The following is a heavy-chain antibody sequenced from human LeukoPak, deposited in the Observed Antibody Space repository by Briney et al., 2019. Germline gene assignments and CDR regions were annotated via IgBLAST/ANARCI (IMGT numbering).Heavy chain of an antibody. J-gene: IGHJ4*02. Sequence: SETLSLTCTVSGASISSDTYYWTWIRQPAGKGLEWIGRIYTSGTSNYNPSLKSRVTIPVDTSRNHFSLKLTSVTAADTAVYYCARGPGGYRSPSFDYWGQGILVTVSS. CDR1: GASISSDTYY. V-gene: IGHV4-61*02. D-gene: IGHD5-24*01. CDR2: IYTSGTS. CDR3: ARGPGGYRSPSFDY.